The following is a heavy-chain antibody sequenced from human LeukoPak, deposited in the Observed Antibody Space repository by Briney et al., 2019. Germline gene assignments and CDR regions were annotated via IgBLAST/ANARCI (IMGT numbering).Heavy chain of an antibody. D-gene: IGHD4-17*01. CDR3: AKDRDYGDYPSAYYYYMDV. Sequence: GGSLRLSCAASGFTFSTYGIHWVRQAPGKGLEWVAFIRYDGTNKWYGDSVKGRFTMSRDNSKNMLYLQMNSLRAEDTAVYHCAKDRDYGDYPSAYYYYMDVWGKGTTVTVSS. J-gene: IGHJ6*03. CDR1: GFTFSTYG. V-gene: IGHV3-30*02. CDR2: IRYDGTNK.